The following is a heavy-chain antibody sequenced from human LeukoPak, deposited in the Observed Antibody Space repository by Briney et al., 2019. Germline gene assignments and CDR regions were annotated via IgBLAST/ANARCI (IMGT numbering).Heavy chain of an antibody. CDR2: IFHNGNT. CDR1: GYSISSDYY. J-gene: IGHJ4*02. Sequence: PSETLSLTCTVSGYSISSDYYWGWIRQPPGKGLEWIGNIFHNGNTYYNPSLKSRVTMSIDASKKQFSLKLRTATAADTAVYYCARIEDVTRGYNHAYYFDYWGQGTLVTVSS. V-gene: IGHV4-38-2*02. D-gene: IGHD5-18*01. CDR3: ARIEDVTRGYNHAYYFDY.